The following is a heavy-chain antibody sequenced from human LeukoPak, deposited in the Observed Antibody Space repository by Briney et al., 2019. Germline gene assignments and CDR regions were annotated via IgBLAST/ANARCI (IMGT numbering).Heavy chain of an antibody. CDR2: LDPEDGET. J-gene: IGHJ3*02. CDR3: GTDSNCGAGSCVAFDI. CDR1: GYTLTELS. V-gene: IGHV1-24*01. Sequence: ASVKVSCKVSGYTLTELSIHWVRQAPGKGLEWMGVLDPEDGETIYAQMIQGRLTMTEDTSTDTAYMELSSLKSDDTAVYYCGTDSNCGAGSCVAFDIWGQGTMVTVSS. D-gene: IGHD2-15*01.